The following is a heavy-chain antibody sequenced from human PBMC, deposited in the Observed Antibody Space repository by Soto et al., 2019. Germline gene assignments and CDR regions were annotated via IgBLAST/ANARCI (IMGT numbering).Heavy chain of an antibody. CDR2: TSYDGRNN. Sequence: HPGGSLRLSCAASGSIFSSYGMHWVRQAPGKGLEWVAVTSYDGRNNNYADSVRGRFTISRDNSKNTLYLQMNSLRAEDTAVYYCAKDTYYHDSSGFYVFDYWGQGTPVTVSS. V-gene: IGHV3-30*18. CDR3: AKDTYYHDSSGFYVFDY. J-gene: IGHJ4*02. D-gene: IGHD3-22*01. CDR1: GSIFSSYG.